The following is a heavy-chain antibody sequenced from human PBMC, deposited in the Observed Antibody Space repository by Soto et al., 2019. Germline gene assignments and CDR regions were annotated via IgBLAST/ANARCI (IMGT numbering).Heavy chain of an antibody. CDR1: GYTFTSYA. V-gene: IGHV1-3*01. D-gene: IGHD1-1*01. CDR3: ARGGQLGFDAFDI. CDR2: INAGNGNT. Sequence: ASVKVSCKASGYTFTSYAMHWVRQAPGQRLEWMGWINAGNGNTKYSQKFQGRVTITRDTSASTAYMELSSLRSEDTAVYYCARGGQLGFDAFDIWGQGTMVTVSS. J-gene: IGHJ3*02.